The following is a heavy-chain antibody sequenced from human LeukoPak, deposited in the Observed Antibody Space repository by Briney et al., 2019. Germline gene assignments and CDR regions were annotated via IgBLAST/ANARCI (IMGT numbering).Heavy chain of an antibody. CDR2: VSAYNGNT. CDR1: GYTFTGYG. Sequence: ASVKVSCKASGYTFTGYGINWVRQAPGQGLEWMGWVSAYNGNTDYAQNLQGRVTMTTDTSTSTAYMELRSLRSDDTAVYYCARGDPGDYWGQGTLVTVPS. D-gene: IGHD2-21*02. J-gene: IGHJ4*02. V-gene: IGHV1-18*01. CDR3: ARGDPGDY.